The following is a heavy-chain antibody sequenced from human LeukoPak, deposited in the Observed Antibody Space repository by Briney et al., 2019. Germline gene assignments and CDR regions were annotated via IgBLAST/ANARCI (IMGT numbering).Heavy chain of an antibody. D-gene: IGHD6-19*01. CDR3: ARAGAVAGTGGFY. V-gene: IGHV3-74*01. Sequence: GGSLRLSCAASGFTFTSYWMHWVRQAPGKGLAWVSRINSDGSSTSYADSVKGRFTISRDNAKSTLYLQVNSLRAEDTAVYYCARAGAVAGTGGFYWGQGTLVTVSS. CDR2: INSDGSST. CDR1: GFTFTSYW. J-gene: IGHJ4*02.